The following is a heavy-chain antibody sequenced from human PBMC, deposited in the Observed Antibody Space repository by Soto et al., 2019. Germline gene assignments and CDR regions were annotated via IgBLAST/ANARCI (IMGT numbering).Heavy chain of an antibody. Sequence: ASVKVSCKASGNTFTGYYVHWVRQAPGQGLEWMGWINSNSGGTDYAQKFQGRVTMTRDTSITTAYMELSRLSSDDTAVYYCARGGGYFSPSLGFFDYWGQGTLVTVSS. D-gene: IGHD5-18*01. V-gene: IGHV1-2*02. CDR3: ARGGGYFSPSLGFFDY. CDR2: INSNSGGT. CDR1: GNTFTGYY. J-gene: IGHJ4*02.